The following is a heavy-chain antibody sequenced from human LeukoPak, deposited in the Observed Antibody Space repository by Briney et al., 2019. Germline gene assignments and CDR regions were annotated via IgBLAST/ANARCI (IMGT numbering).Heavy chain of an antibody. CDR2: IYTSGST. CDR1: GGSISSGSYY. V-gene: IGHV4-61*02. J-gene: IGHJ6*03. Sequence: SETLSLTCTFSGGSISSGSYYWSWIRQPAGQGLGWVWRIYTSGSTNYNPSLKSRVTISVDTSKNQFSLKLSSVTAADTAVYYCARKSADMATIYYYYYYMDVWGKGTTVTVSS. CDR3: ARKSADMATIYYYYYYMDV. D-gene: IGHD5-24*01.